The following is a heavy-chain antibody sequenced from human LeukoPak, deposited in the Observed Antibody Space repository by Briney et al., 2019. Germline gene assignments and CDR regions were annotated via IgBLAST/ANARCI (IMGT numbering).Heavy chain of an antibody. D-gene: IGHD3-10*01. CDR3: AMVRGVVYNWFDP. Sequence: SGTLSLTCAVSGGSISSSNWWSWVRQPPGKGLEWIGEIYHSGSTNYNPSLKSRVTISVDTSKNQFSLKLSSATAADTAVYYCAMVRGVVYNWFDPWGQGTLVTVSS. J-gene: IGHJ5*02. CDR1: GGSISSSNW. V-gene: IGHV4-4*02. CDR2: IYHSGST.